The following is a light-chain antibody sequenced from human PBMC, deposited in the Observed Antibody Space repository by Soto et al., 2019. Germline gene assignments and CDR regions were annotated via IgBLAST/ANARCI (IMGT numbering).Light chain of an antibody. J-gene: IGKJ4*01. V-gene: IGKV3-20*01. CDR2: DAS. CDR1: QSVRSRY. Sequence: DIVLTQSPGTLSLSPGERATLSCRASQSVRSRYLAWYQQKAGQAPRLLIYDASRRATGIPDRFSGSGSGTDFTLTISRLEPEDFAVYYCQQYGSSSLTFGGGTKVEIK. CDR3: QQYGSSSLT.